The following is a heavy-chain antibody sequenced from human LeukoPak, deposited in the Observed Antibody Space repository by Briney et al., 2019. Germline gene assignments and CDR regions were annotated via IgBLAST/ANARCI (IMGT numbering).Heavy chain of an antibody. J-gene: IGHJ4*02. V-gene: IGHV3-48*01. CDR2: INTDSSSI. CDR3: AKDSNPGTGGVDY. D-gene: IGHD2-8*02. CDR1: GFTSSTYN. Sequence: GGSLRLSCAASGFTSSTYNMNWVRQAPGKGLEWVSYINTDSSSIYYADSVKGRFTISRDNSKNTLYLQMNSLRVEDTAVYYCAKDSNPGTGGVDYWGQGTLVTVSS.